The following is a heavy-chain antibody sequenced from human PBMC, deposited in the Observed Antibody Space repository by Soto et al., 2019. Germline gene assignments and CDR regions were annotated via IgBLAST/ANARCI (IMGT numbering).Heavy chain of an antibody. CDR1: GVSISSGGYS. CDR3: ARHWGITYYYDSRGYYFDY. J-gene: IGHJ4*02. V-gene: IGHV4-30-2*01. D-gene: IGHD3-22*01. CDR2: IYHSGST. Sequence: PSETLSLTCTVSGVSISSGGYSWSWIRQPPGKGLEWIGYIYHSGSTYYNPSLKSRVTISVDTSKNQFSLKLSSVTAADTAVYYCARHWGITYYYDSRGYYFDYWGQGTLVTVSS.